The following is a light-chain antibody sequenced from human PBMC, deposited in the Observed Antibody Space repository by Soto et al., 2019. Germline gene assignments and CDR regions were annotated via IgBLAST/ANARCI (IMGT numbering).Light chain of an antibody. V-gene: IGLV2-14*01. CDR1: SSDFGSYNF. Sequence: QSALTHPASLTGSPVQAITVSCTGTSSDFGSYNFVSWYQHHPGRAPKLIIYEVTVRPSGVSNRFSGSKSGDTASLTISGLQAGDEADYYCCSYSTSNTHNYVFGTGTKVTVL. CDR2: EVT. J-gene: IGLJ1*01. CDR3: CSYSTSNTHNYV.